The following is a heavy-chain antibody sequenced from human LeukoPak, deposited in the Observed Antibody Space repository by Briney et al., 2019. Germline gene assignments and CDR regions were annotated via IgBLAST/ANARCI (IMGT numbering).Heavy chain of an antibody. Sequence: SVKVSCKASGGTFSSYAISWVRQAPGQGLEWMGRIIPIFGTANYAQKFQGRVTITTDESTSTAYMELSSLRSEDTAVYYCASQGIAVAGTDYWGQGTLVTVSS. CDR2: IIPIFGTA. D-gene: IGHD6-19*01. CDR1: GGTFSSYA. CDR3: ASQGIAVAGTDY. V-gene: IGHV1-69*05. J-gene: IGHJ4*02.